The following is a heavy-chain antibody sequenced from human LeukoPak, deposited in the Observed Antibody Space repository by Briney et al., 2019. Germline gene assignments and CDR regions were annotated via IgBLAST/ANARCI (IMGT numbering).Heavy chain of an antibody. Sequence: GGSLRLSCAASDFSFSTYWMHWVRQAPGKGLVWVSGVNGVGSSMTSADSVKGRFTISRDNAKNTVFLQMNSLRAEDTALYYCARGPRSGSDALDIWGQGTMVTVSS. D-gene: IGHD3-10*01. CDR3: ARGPRSGSDALDI. CDR1: DFSFSTYW. CDR2: VNGVGSSM. V-gene: IGHV3-74*03. J-gene: IGHJ3*02.